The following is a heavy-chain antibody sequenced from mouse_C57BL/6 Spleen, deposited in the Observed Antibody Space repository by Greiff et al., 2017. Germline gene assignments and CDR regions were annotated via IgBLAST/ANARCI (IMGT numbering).Heavy chain of an antibody. V-gene: IGHV1-64*01. CDR2: IHPNSGST. Sequence: QVQLQQPGAELVKPGASVKLSCKASGYTFTSSWMPWVKQRPGQGLEWIGMIHPNSGSTNYNEKFKSKATLTVDNSSSTACMQLSSLTSEDSAVYYCARALTTEFDDWGQGTTLTVSS. J-gene: IGHJ2*01. D-gene: IGHD1-1*01. CDR1: GYTFTSSW. CDR3: ARALTTEFDD.